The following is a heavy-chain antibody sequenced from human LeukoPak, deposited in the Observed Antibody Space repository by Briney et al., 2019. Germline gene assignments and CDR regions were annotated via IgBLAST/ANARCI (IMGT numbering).Heavy chain of an antibody. D-gene: IGHD6-19*01. Sequence: GASLRLSCAASGFTFSSYAMNWVRQAPGKGLEWVSSISSSSSYIYYADSVKGRFTISRDNAKNSLYLQMNSLRAEDTAVYYCARDVYSSGFFDYWGQGTLVTVSS. J-gene: IGHJ4*02. CDR1: GFTFSSYA. CDR2: ISSSSSYI. V-gene: IGHV3-21*01. CDR3: ARDVYSSGFFDY.